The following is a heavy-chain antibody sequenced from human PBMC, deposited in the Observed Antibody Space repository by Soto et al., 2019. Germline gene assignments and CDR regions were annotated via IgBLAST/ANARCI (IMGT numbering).Heavy chain of an antibody. V-gene: IGHV3-23*01. D-gene: IGHD6-19*01. J-gene: IGHJ4*01. CDR3: AKGLIAVTDY. CDR1: GFTFSNCA. Sequence: EVQLLESGGGLVQPGGSLRLSCAASGFTFSNCAMTWVRQAPGKGLEWVSTISGRGDTTYYADSVKGRFTISRDNSKNTLYLQMSSLRAEDTAVYYCAKGLIAVTDYWGHGTLVTVSS. CDR2: ISGRGDTT.